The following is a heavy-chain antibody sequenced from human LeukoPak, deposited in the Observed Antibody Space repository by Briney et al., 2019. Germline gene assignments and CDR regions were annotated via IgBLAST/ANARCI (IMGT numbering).Heavy chain of an antibody. CDR1: GFTFSSYA. CDR3: AKDLRQLWSNDAFDI. CDR2: ISGNGGST. D-gene: IGHD5-18*01. J-gene: IGHJ3*02. V-gene: IGHV3-23*01. Sequence: PGGSVRLSCAASGFTFSSYAMSWVRQAPGKGLEWISAISGNGGSTYYAPSVKGRFTITRDNSKNPVYLQMNSLRADDTAVYYCAKDLRQLWSNDAFDIWGQGTMVTVSS.